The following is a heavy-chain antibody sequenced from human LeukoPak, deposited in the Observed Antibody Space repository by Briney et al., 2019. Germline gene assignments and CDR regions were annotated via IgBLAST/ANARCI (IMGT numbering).Heavy chain of an antibody. CDR2: IKSKTDVGTT. CDR1: GFTFSNAW. V-gene: IGHV3-15*01. CDR3: TTVVSDYSRSDY. D-gene: IGHD1-26*01. J-gene: IGHJ4*02. Sequence: GGSLRLSCAASGFTFSNAWMSWVRQAPGKGLEWVGRIKSKTDVGTTDYAAPVKGRFTISRDDSKNTLYLQMNSLKTEDTAVYYCTTVVSDYSRSDYWGQGTLVTVSS.